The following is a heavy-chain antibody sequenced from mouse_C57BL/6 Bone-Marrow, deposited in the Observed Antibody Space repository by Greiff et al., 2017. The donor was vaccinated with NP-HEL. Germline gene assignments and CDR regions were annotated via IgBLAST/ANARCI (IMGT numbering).Heavy chain of an antibody. J-gene: IGHJ1*03. CDR1: GYTFTSYW. Sequence: VKLQQPGAELVMPGASVKLSCKASGYTFTSYWMHWVKQRPGQGLEWIGEIDPSDSYTNYNQKFKGKSTLTVDKSSSTAYMQLSSLTSEDSAVYYCARRVIRYWYFDVWGTGTTVTVSS. D-gene: IGHD2-4*01. CDR3: ARRVIRYWYFDV. CDR2: IDPSDSYT. V-gene: IGHV1-69*01.